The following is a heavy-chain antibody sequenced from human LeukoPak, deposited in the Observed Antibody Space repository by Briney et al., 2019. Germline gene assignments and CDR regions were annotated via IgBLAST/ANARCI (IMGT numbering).Heavy chain of an antibody. CDR2: ISSSGSTI. CDR1: GFTFRDCF. CDR3: ASHSSGWDFDY. J-gene: IGHJ4*02. V-gene: IGHV3-11*01. D-gene: IGHD6-19*01. Sequence: GGSLRLSSAGSGFTFRDCFMSWIRQAPGKGLEWVSYISSSGSTIYYADSVKGRFTISRDNAKNSLYLQMNSLRAEDTAVYYCASHSSGWDFDYWGQGTLVTVSS.